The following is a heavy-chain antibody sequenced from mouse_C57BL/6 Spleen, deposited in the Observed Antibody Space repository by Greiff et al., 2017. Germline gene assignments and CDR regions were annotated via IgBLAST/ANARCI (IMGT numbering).Heavy chain of an antibody. Sequence: VQLQQSGPELVKPGASVKISCKASGYAFSSSWMNWVKQRPGTGLEWIGRIYPGAGDTNYNGKFKGKATLAADKSSSTAYMQLSSLTSEDSAVYFCARGDYGYDLYAMDYWGQGTSVTVAA. D-gene: IGHD2-2*01. CDR2: IYPGAGDT. CDR3: ARGDYGYDLYAMDY. V-gene: IGHV1-82*01. J-gene: IGHJ4*01. CDR1: GYAFSSSW.